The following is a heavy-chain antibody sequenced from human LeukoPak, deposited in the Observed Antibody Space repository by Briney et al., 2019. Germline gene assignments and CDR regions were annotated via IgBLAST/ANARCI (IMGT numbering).Heavy chain of an antibody. CDR3: SRGREYISNWNPFDF. J-gene: IGHJ4*01. CDR2: INGHGNTT. D-gene: IGHD6-13*01. CDR1: GFTLSNYW. Sequence: GGSLRLSCAASGFTLSNYWMHWVRQVPGKGLVWVASINGHGNTTKYADSVRGRFTISRDNAKNTLFLQMYSLRADDTAVYFCSRGREYISNWNPFDFWGHGTLVTVSS. V-gene: IGHV3-74*01.